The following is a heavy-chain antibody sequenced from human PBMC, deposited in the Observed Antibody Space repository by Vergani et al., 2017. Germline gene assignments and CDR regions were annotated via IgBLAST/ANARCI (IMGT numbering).Heavy chain of an antibody. CDR2: ISSSSSYI. CDR3: ARQKYSSSGHFDY. V-gene: IGHV3-21*04. Sequence: EVQLVESGGGLVKPGGSLRLSCPASGFTFSSYSMNWVRQAPGKGLEWVSSISSSSSYIYYADSVKGRFTISRDNAKNSLYLQMNSLRAEDTAVYYCARQKYSSSGHFDYWGQGTLVTVSS. J-gene: IGHJ4*02. CDR1: GFTFSSYS. D-gene: IGHD6-6*01.